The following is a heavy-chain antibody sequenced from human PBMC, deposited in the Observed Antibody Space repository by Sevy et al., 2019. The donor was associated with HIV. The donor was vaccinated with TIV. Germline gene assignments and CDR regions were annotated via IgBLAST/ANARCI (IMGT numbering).Heavy chain of an antibody. J-gene: IGHJ4*02. CDR3: AAAAGTDILGYYFGS. V-gene: IGHV4-4*02. D-gene: IGHD2-21*01. Sequence: SETLSLTCTVSGDSIISSHWWSWFRQTPGKGLEWIGDMYHRGTTNYSPSLKNRVIISVDTSKNQFSLKLTSVTAVDTAVYYCAAAAGTDILGYYFGSWGQGTPVTVSS. CDR2: MYHRGTT. CDR1: GDSIISSHW.